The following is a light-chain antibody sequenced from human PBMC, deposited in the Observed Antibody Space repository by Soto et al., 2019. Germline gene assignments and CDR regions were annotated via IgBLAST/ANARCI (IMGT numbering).Light chain of an antibody. V-gene: IGKV3-15*01. Sequence: EIVMTQSPAILSVSPGDRATLPCRASESVSSNLAWYQQKPGQAPRLLIYGASSRATGIPARFSGSGSGTEFTLTITSLQSEDFAVYYCQQYNSWPRTFGQGTKVDIK. CDR2: GAS. CDR1: ESVSSN. CDR3: QQYNSWPRT. J-gene: IGKJ1*01.